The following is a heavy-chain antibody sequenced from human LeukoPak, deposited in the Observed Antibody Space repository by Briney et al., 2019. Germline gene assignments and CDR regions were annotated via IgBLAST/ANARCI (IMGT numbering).Heavy chain of an antibody. Sequence: SETLSLTCTVSGGSISSGDYYWSWIRQPPGKGLEWIGYIYYSGSTYYNPSLKSRVTISVDTSKNRFSLKLSSVTAADTAVYYCARDSGDLWFGERINNWFDPWGQGTLVTVSS. CDR1: GGSISSGDYY. CDR2: IYYSGST. J-gene: IGHJ5*02. CDR3: ARDSGDLWFGERINNWFDP. V-gene: IGHV4-30-4*01. D-gene: IGHD3-10*01.